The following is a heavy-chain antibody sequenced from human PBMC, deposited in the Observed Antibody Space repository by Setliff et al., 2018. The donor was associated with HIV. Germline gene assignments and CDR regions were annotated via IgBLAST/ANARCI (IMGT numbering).Heavy chain of an antibody. D-gene: IGHD2-8*01. Sequence: KTSETLSLTCAVYGGSFSGYFWSWIRQPPGKGPEWIGDISQTGITNYNPSLRSRVTISVDPSKNQFSMKLKPVAAADTVVYYCARTPFHCTNGVCPFFEYWSHGTPVTVSS. CDR3: ARTPFHCTNGVCPFFEY. V-gene: IGHV4-34*01. CDR1: GGSFSGYF. J-gene: IGHJ4*01. CDR2: ISQTGIT.